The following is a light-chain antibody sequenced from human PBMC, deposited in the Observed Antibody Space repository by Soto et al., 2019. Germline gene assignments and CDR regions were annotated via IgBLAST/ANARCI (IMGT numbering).Light chain of an antibody. J-gene: IGKJ1*01. CDR2: DAS. Sequence: EIVMRQSPATLSVSPGEGASLSCRASQSVSSNLAWYQQKPGQAPRLLIYDASNRATGIPARFSGSGSGTDFTLTISSLQSEDFAVYYCQQYNNWPWTFGQGTKVDIK. CDR1: QSVSSN. V-gene: IGKV3D-15*01. CDR3: QQYNNWPWT.